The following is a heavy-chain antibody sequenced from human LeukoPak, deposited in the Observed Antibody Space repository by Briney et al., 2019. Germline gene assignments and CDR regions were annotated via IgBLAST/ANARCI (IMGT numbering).Heavy chain of an antibody. CDR3: VRGWLAETTVVTPYNY. J-gene: IGHJ4*02. D-gene: IGHD4-23*01. CDR2: IIPIFGTA. Sequence: ASVNVSCKASGGTFSNYAISWVRQAPGQGLEWMGGIIPIFGTANYAQKFQGRVTITAVESMSTAYMELSSLRSEDTAVYYCVRGWLAETTVVTPYNYWGQGTLVTVSS. CDR1: GGTFSNYA. V-gene: IGHV1-69*13.